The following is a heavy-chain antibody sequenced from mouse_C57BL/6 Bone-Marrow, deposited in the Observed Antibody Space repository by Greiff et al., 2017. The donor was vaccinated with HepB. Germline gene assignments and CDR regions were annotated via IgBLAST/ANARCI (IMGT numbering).Heavy chain of an antibody. CDR3: ASGITTVGWYFDV. D-gene: IGHD1-1*01. Sequence: EVSVVESGGDLVKPGGSLKLSCAASGFTFSSYGMSWVRQTPDKRLEWVATISSGGSYTYYPDSVKGRFTISRDNAKNTLYLQMSSLKSEDTAMYYCASGITTVGWYFDVWGTGTTVTVSS. J-gene: IGHJ1*03. CDR2: ISSGGSYT. CDR1: GFTFSSYG. V-gene: IGHV5-6*01.